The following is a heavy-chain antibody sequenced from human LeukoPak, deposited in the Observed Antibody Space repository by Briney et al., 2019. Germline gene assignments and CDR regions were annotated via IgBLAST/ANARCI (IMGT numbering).Heavy chain of an antibody. CDR1: GFTFDDYA. J-gene: IGHJ6*02. V-gene: IGHV3-9*01. CDR3: AKGGLLWFGSQDV. Sequence: GGSLRLSCAASGFTFDDYAMPWVRQAPGKGLEWVSGISWNSGSIGYADSVKGRFTISRDNAKNSLYLQMNSLRAEDTALYYCAKGGLLWFGSQDVWGQGTTVTVSS. CDR2: ISWNSGSI. D-gene: IGHD3-10*01.